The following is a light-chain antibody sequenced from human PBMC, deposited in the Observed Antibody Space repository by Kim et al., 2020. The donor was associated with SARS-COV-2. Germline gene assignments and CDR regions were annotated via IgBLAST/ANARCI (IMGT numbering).Light chain of an antibody. Sequence: PRRSAPISCSGTRGDFGSYKYVSWYQQHPGKSPKLIIYEVTKRPSGVPDRFSGSMSGNTASLTVSGLQAEDEADYYCASHGGYDYVFGTGTKVTVL. CDR3: ASHGGYDYV. V-gene: IGLV2-8*01. CDR2: EVT. CDR1: RGDFGSYKY. J-gene: IGLJ1*01.